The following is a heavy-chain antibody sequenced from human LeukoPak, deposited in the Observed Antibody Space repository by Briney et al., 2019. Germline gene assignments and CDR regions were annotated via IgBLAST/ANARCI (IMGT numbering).Heavy chain of an antibody. CDR2: INPNSGGT. CDR1: GYTFTGYY. CDR3: ARSTSPHENEYFEH. V-gene: IGHV1-2*02. Sequence: ASVKVSCKASGYTFTGYYIHWVRQAPGQGLQWMGWINPNSGGTNYIQNFQGRVTMTRGTSISTAYMELSGLRSDDTAVYYCARSTSPHENEYFEHWGQGTLVTVSS. D-gene: IGHD2/OR15-2a*01. J-gene: IGHJ1*01.